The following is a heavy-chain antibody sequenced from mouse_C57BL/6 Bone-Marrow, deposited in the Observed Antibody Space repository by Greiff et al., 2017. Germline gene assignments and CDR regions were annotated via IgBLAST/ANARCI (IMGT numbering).Heavy chain of an antibody. D-gene: IGHD1-1*01. CDR2: IYPGGGYT. CDR3: ARSSSYWYFDV. CDR1: GYTFTNYW. J-gene: IGHJ1*03. Sequence: VQLQQSGAELVRPGTSVKMSCKASGYTFTNYWIGWAKQRPGHGLEWIGDIYPGGGYTNYNEKFKGKATLTADKTSSTAYMQFSSLTSEDSAISYCARSSSYWYFDVWGTGTTVTVSS. V-gene: IGHV1-63*01.